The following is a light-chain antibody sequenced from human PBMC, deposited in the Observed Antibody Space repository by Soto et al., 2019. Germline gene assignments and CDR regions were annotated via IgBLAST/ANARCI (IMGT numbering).Light chain of an antibody. V-gene: IGLV1-47*01. Sequence: QSVLTQPPSASGTPGQRVIISCCGSSSNIGSNYVYWHQQLPGTAPKLLIYKNNQRPSGVPDRVSGSKSGTSASLAISGLRSEDEANYYCAVWDDSLSGPVFGGGTQLTVL. CDR1: SSNIGSNY. CDR2: KNN. J-gene: IGLJ2*01. CDR3: AVWDDSLSGPV.